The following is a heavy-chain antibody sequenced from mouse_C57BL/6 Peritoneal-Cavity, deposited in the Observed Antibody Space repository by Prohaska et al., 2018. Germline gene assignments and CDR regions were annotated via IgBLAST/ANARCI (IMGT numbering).Heavy chain of an antibody. CDR3: ARGRLGAY. CDR2: ISSGSSTI. V-gene: IGHV5-17*01. CDR1: GFTFSDYG. Sequence: GGLVKPGWSLKLSCAASGFTFSDYGMHWVRQAPEKGLEWVAYISSGSSTIYYADTVKGRFTISRDNAKNTLFLQMTSLRYEDTAMYYCARGRLGAYWGQGTLVTVSA. D-gene: IGHD1-2*01. J-gene: IGHJ3*01.